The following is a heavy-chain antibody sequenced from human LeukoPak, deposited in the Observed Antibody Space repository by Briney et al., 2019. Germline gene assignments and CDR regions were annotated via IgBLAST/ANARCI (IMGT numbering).Heavy chain of an antibody. J-gene: IGHJ4*02. CDR2: ISSSSIYI. D-gene: IGHD6-19*01. Sequence: PGGSLRLSCAASGFTFSSYSMNWVRQAPGKGLEWVSFISSSSIYIYYADSLKGRFTISRDNAKNSLYLQMDSLRAEDTAVYYCARVAYSSGVDCWGQGTLVTVSS. CDR1: GFTFSSYS. CDR3: ARVAYSSGVDC. V-gene: IGHV3-21*01.